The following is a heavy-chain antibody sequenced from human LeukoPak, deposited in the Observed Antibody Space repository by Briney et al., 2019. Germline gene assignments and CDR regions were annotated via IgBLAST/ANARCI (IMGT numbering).Heavy chain of an antibody. V-gene: IGHV4-34*01. Sequence: SETLSLTCVVYGGSFRQSYLNWIRQPPGKGGEWIDETKHNGRPTYTPSLKSRVTISIDSSKNQFSLKVISVTAADTAVYYCARGPIGPTKWSFDVWDQGRMVTVSS. J-gene: IGHJ3*01. CDR1: GGSFRQSY. CDR2: TKHNGRP. D-gene: IGHD1-26*01. CDR3: ARGPIGPTKWSFDV.